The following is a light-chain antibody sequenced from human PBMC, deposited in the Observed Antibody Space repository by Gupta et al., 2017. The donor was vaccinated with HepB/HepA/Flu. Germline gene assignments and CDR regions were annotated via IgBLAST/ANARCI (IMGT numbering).Light chain of an antibody. CDR2: GNS. Sequence: QSVLTQPPSVSGAPGQRVTISCPGSSSNIGAGYDVHWYQQLPGTAPKLLIYGNSNRPSGVPDRFSGSKSGTSASLAITGLQVEDEADYYCQSYDSSLSGVVFGGGTKLTVL. J-gene: IGLJ2*01. CDR3: QSYDSSLSGVV. CDR1: SSNIGAGYD. V-gene: IGLV1-40*01.